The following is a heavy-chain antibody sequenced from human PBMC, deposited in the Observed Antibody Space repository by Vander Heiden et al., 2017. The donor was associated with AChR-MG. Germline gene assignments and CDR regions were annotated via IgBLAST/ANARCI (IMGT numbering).Heavy chain of an antibody. CDR3: TRDYYDSGSWIFDY. CDR2: IRSKADNYAT. Sequence: EVQLVESGGGLVQSGGSLKLSCAASGFTFSGSAMHWVRQASGKGLEWVGRIRSKADNYATAYAASLKGRFTISRDDSKNTAYLQMNSLKTEDTAVYYCTRDYYDSGSWIFDYWGQGTLVTVSS. V-gene: IGHV3-73*01. CDR1: GFTFSGSA. D-gene: IGHD3-10*01. J-gene: IGHJ4*02.